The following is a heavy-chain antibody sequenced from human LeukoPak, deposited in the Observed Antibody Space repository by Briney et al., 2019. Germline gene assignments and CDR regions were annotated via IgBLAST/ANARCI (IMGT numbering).Heavy chain of an antibody. Sequence: SQTLSLTCTVSNGSINSGGHYWSWIRQHPGKGLEWIAYIYYSGSTYYNPSLKSRVIMSVDTSKNQFSLRLTSVTAADTAIYYCARDRSGYFDFEYWGQGTLVTGSS. V-gene: IGHV4-31*03. CDR3: ARDRSGYFDFEY. CDR2: IYYSGST. J-gene: IGHJ4*02. D-gene: IGHD3-3*01. CDR1: NGSINSGGHY.